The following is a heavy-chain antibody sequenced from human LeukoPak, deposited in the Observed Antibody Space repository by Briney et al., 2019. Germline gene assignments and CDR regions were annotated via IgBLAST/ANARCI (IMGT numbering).Heavy chain of an antibody. J-gene: IGHJ4*02. D-gene: IGHD3-16*02. CDR3: TRDAPVMITFGGVIVEDY. CDR2: INTNSGGT. CDR1: GYTFTGYY. Sequence: ASVKVSCKASGYTFTGYYMHWVRQAPGQGLEWMGWINTNSGGTNYAQKFQGRVTMTRDTSISTAYMELSRLRSDDTAVYYCTRDAPVMITFGGVIVEDYWGQGTLVTVSS. V-gene: IGHV1-2*02.